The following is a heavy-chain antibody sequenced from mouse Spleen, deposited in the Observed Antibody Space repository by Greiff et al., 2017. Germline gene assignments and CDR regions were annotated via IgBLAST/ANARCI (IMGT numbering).Heavy chain of an antibody. CDR1: GFTFSSYA. J-gene: IGHJ2*01. CDR2: ISSGGSYT. V-gene: IGHV5-9-3*01. Sequence: EVKLVESGGGLVKPGGSLKLSCAASGFTFSSYAMSWVRQTPEKRLEWVATISSGGSYTYYPDSVKGRFTISRDNAKNTLYLQMSSLRSEDTAMYYCARHDYRYGFDYWGQGTTLTVSS. D-gene: IGHD2-14*01. CDR3: ARHDYRYGFDY.